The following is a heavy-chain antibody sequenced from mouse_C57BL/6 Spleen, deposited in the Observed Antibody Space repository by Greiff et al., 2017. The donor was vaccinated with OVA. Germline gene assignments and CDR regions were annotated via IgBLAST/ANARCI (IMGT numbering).Heavy chain of an antibody. J-gene: IGHJ2*01. CDR3: AGGYGDYFDY. D-gene: IGHD2-2*01. Sequence: QVQLQQSGAELVRPGSSVKGGVESPFSPFTIYRMHWVKQRPIQGLEWIGNIDPSDSETHYNQKFKDKATLTVDKSSSTAYMQLSSLTSEDSAVYYCAGGYGDYFDYWGQGTTLTVSS. V-gene: IGHV1-52*01. CDR1: FSPFTIYR. CDR2: IDPSDSET.